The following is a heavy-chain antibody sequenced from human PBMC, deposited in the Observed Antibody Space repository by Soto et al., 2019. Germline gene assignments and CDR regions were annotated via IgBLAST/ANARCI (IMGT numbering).Heavy chain of an antibody. Sequence: QVQLQESGPGLVKPSETLSLTCTVSGGSISSYYWSWIRQPPGKGLEWIGYIYYSGSTTYNPSLMSRGTISVDTSKNQFSLKLSSVTAADTAVYYCARGLWHYYDSSGYYFDYWGQGTLVTVSS. CDR2: IYYSGST. J-gene: IGHJ4*02. D-gene: IGHD3-22*01. CDR3: ARGLWHYYDSSGYYFDY. CDR1: GGSISSYY. V-gene: IGHV4-59*01.